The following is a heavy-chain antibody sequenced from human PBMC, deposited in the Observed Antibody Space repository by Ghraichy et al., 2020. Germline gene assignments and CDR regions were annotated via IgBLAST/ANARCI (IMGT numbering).Heavy chain of an antibody. V-gene: IGHV1-3*01. Sequence: ASVKVSCKASGYTFTSYAMHWVRQAPGQRLEWMGWINAGNGNTKYSQKFQGRVTITRDTSASTAYMELSSLRSEDTAVYYCARDLGYSYGTDYYYYYGMDVWGQGTTVTVSS. CDR1: GYTFTSYA. J-gene: IGHJ6*02. CDR3: ARDLGYSYGTDYYYYYGMDV. CDR2: INAGNGNT. D-gene: IGHD5-18*01.